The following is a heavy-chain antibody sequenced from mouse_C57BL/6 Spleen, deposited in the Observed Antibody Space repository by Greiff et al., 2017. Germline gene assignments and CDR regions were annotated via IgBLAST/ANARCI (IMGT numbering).Heavy chain of an antibody. V-gene: IGHV1-64*01. Sequence: QVQLQQSGAELVKPGASVKLSCKASGYTFTSYWMHWVKQRPGQGLEWIGMIHPNSGSTNYNEKFKSKATLTVDKSSSTAYMQLSSLTSEDSAVYYCARDGSSYLDWYFDVWGTGTTVTVSS. J-gene: IGHJ1*03. CDR2: IHPNSGST. CDR1: GYTFTSYW. D-gene: IGHD1-1*01. CDR3: ARDGSSYLDWYFDV.